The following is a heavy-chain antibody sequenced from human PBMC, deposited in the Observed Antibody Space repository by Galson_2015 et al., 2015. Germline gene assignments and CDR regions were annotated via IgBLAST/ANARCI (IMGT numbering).Heavy chain of an antibody. V-gene: IGHV3-53*01. Sequence: SLRLSCAASGFTASSNYTAWFRLAPGKGLEWVSVLSKTDTAYYVDSVRGRFTISRDNSKNTVYLQMDYLTVDDTAVYYCARGRGFIFDFWGQGTLVTVSS. CDR2: LSKTDTA. D-gene: IGHD3-10*01. CDR3: ARGRGFIFDF. CDR1: GFTASSNY. J-gene: IGHJ4*02.